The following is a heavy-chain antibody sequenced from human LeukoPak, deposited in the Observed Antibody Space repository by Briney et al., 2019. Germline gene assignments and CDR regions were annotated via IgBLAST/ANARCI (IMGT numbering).Heavy chain of an antibody. CDR2: VWYDGSNI. D-gene: IGHD1-26*01. V-gene: IGHV3-33*01. Sequence: GRSLRLSCAASGFTFSTYGMHWVRQAPGKGLEWVAVVWYDGSNIHYVDSVKGRFTISRDNSKSTLYLRMNSLTAEDTAVYYCARGGYSGTYYFDYWGRGTLVTVSS. CDR3: ARGGYSGTYYFDY. J-gene: IGHJ4*02. CDR1: GFTFSTYG.